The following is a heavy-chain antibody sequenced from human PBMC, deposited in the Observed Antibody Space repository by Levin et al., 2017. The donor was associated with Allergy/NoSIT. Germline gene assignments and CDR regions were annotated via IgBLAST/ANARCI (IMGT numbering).Heavy chain of an antibody. CDR3: VRHVYPDGSPFDS. D-gene: IGHD3-10*01. J-gene: IGHJ4*02. V-gene: IGHV4-59*08. Sequence: SQTLSLTCSVSGASISGDHWSWVRQYPGKRLEWIGHFSYSGNTNYNPSLRSRVSISVDTSKNQFSLKLTSVTAADTAIYYCVRHVYPDGSPFDSWGLGSLVTVSS. CDR1: GASISGDH. CDR2: FSYSGNT.